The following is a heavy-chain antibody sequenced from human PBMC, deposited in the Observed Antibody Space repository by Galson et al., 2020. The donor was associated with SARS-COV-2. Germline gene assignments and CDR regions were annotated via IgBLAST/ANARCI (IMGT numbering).Heavy chain of an antibody. D-gene: IGHD5-12*01. CDR1: GGFFSNYS. CDR3: ASGTDERWLQLLGGVPSSYYYYYYCMDV. Sequence: SVKVSCMASGGFFSNYSISLVRPAPGQGHEWLGGIISISCTANYAQTFPRRVTITADESTSTAYMGLSSLRSEDTAVYYCASGTDERWLQLLGGVPSSYYYYYYCMDVGGQGTTVTVSS. CDR2: IISISCTA. J-gene: IGHJ6*02. V-gene: IGHV1-69*13.